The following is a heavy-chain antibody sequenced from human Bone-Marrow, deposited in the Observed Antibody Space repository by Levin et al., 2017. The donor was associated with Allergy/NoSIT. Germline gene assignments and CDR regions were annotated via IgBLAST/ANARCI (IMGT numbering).Heavy chain of an antibody. CDR2: TYYTSKWYN. Sequence: SETLSLTCAISGASVSRNSVAWTWVRLSPSRGLEWLGRTYYTSKWYNDYAESVKGRITINPDTSKNHFSLQLNSVTPEDTALYYCTRGSRSALDFWGQGTMVTVSS. CDR3: TRGSRSALDF. J-gene: IGHJ3*01. V-gene: IGHV6-1*01. CDR1: GASVSRNSVA.